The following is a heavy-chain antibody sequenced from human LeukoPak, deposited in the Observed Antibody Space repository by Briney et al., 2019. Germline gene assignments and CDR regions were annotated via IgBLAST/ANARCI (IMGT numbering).Heavy chain of an antibody. D-gene: IGHD2-2*01. CDR1: GYTFTGYY. V-gene: IGHV1-2*02. CDR2: INPNSGGT. J-gene: IGHJ5*02. Sequence: ASVKVSCKASGYTFTGYYRHWVRQAPGQGLEWMGWINPNSGGTNYAQKFQGRVTMTRDTSISTAYMELSRLRSDDTAVYYCARSGAIFHWFDPWGQGTLVTVSS. CDR3: ARSGAIFHWFDP.